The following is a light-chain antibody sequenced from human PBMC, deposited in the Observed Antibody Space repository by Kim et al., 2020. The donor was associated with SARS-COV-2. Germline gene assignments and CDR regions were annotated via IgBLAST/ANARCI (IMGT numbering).Light chain of an antibody. CDR2: RNN. CDR3: AAWDDSLSGYV. CDR1: ISNIGSNY. V-gene: IGLV1-47*01. J-gene: IGLJ1*01. Sequence: GQKITITCSGSISNIGSNYVYCYQQLPGTAPKRLIDRNNQRPSGVPDRFSGSKSGTSASLAISGLRSEDEADYYCAAWDDSLSGYVFGTGTKVTVL.